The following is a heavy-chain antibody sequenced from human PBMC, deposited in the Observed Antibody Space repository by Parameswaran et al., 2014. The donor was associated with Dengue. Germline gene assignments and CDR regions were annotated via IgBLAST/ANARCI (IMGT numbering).Heavy chain of an antibody. CDR3: AKVLYYDFWSGYYGGYYYYGMDV. J-gene: IGHJ6*02. Sequence: WIRQPPGKGLEWVSAISGSGGSTYYADSVKGRFTISRDNSKNTLYLQMNSLRAEDTAVYYCAKVLYYDFWSGYYGGYYYYGMDVWGQGTTVTVSS. V-gene: IGHV3-23*01. CDR2: ISGSGGST. D-gene: IGHD3-3*01.